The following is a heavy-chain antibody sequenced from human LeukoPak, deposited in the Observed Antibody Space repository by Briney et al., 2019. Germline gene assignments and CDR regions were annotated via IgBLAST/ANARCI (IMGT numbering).Heavy chain of an antibody. CDR3: ARDASNWSAFDS. CDR2: INPNSGVT. V-gene: IGHV1-2*06. D-gene: IGHD1-20*01. J-gene: IGHJ5*01. CDR1: GYTFSGYS. Sequence: GASVKVSFKASGYTFSGYSMHWVRQAPGQGLEWMGRINPNSGVTYYAQKFPGRVTMTSDTSITTAYMELSSLTSDDTATYYCARDASNWSAFDSWGQGTLVIVSS.